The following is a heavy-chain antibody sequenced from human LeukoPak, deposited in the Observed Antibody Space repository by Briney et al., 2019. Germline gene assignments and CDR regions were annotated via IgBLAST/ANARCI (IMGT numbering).Heavy chain of an antibody. J-gene: IGHJ4*02. D-gene: IGHD3-22*01. V-gene: IGHV1-18*01. CDR2: ISTYDGST. CDR3: ARDLGRVRDTSGYYT. Sequence: GESLKISCKASGYTFTHYGISWVRQAPGQGLEWMGWISTYDGSTKSAQKLQGRVTMTTDTLTSTVYMELRSLTSDDTAVYYCARDLGRVRDTSGYYTWGQGTLVTVSS. CDR1: GYTFTHYG.